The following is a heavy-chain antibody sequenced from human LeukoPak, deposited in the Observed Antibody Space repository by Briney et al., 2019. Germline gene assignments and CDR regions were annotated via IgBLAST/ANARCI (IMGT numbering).Heavy chain of an antibody. Sequence: GGSLRLSCAASGFTFSSYSMNWVRQAPGKGLEWVSYISSSSSTIYYADSVKGRFTTSRDNAKNSLYLQMNSLRAEDTAVYYCASFYYYDSSGYYQSDYWGQGTLVTVSS. CDR3: ASFYYYDSSGYYQSDY. CDR1: GFTFSSYS. V-gene: IGHV3-48*01. CDR2: ISSSSSTI. D-gene: IGHD3-22*01. J-gene: IGHJ4*02.